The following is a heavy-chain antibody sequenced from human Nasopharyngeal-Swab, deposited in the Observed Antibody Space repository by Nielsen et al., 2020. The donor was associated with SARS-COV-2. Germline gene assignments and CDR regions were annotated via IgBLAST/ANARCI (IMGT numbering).Heavy chain of an antibody. J-gene: IGHJ4*02. D-gene: IGHD4-17*01. CDR2: IYYSGST. V-gene: IGHV4-31*02. CDR3: ARWGMTTVTTGYFDY. Sequence: RQAPGKGLEWIGYIYYSGSTYYNPSLKSRVTISVDTSKNQFSLKLSSVTAADTAVYYCARWGMTTVTTGYFDYWGQGTLVTVSS.